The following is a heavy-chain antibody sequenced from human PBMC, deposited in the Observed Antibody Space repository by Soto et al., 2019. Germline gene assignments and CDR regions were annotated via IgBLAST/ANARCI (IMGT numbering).Heavy chain of an antibody. D-gene: IGHD3-10*01. CDR2: IYHSGNT. CDR3: ARRWGEGRVDY. Sequence: QVQLQESGPGLVKPSGTLTLTCAVSGDSISSSNWRSWVRQPPGKGLEWIGEIYHSGNTNYNPSLKSRVTMAVDTSRNQFSLKLSSVTAADTAVYYCARRWGEGRVDYWGQGTLVTVSS. CDR1: GDSISSSNW. J-gene: IGHJ4*02. V-gene: IGHV4-4*02.